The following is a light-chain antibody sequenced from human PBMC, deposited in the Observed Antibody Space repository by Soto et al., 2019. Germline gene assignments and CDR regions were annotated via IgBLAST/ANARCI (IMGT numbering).Light chain of an antibody. Sequence: MTLFPATLSVSHGERATLSCRASQSVSSNVAWYQQIPGQTPRLLIYGASTRATGIPVRFSGSGSGTEFTLTISSLQSEDFAVSYCHQYDDVPYTFGQGTKVDIK. CDR2: GAS. V-gene: IGKV3-15*01. CDR1: QSVSSN. J-gene: IGKJ1*01. CDR3: HQYDDVPYT.